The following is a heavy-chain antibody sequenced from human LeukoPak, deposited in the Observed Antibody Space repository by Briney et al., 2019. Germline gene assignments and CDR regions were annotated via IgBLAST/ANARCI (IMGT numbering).Heavy chain of an antibody. Sequence: SETLSLTCTVSGGSISSYYWSWVRQPAGKGLEWIGRIYSSGSTNYNPSLNSRVTMSVDTSKNQFSLKLTSVTAADTAVYYCARTSPKNAAFDSWGQGTMVTVYS. D-gene: IGHD2/OR15-2a*01. V-gene: IGHV4-4*07. CDR1: GGSISSYY. J-gene: IGHJ3*02. CDR3: ARTSPKNAAFDS. CDR2: IYSSGST.